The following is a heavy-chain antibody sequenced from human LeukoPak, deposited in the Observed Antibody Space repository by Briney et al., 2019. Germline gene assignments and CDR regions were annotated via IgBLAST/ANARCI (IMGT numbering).Heavy chain of an antibody. Sequence: PSETLSLTCAVYGGSFSGYYWSWLRQPPGKGLEWIGEINNSGSTNYNQSLKSRVTISVDTSKNQFSLKLSSVTAADTAVYYCARREYYYGSGSYYNYWGQGTLVTVSS. J-gene: IGHJ4*02. D-gene: IGHD3-10*01. CDR3: ARREYYYGSGSYYNY. CDR1: GGSFSGYY. V-gene: IGHV4-34*01. CDR2: INNSGST.